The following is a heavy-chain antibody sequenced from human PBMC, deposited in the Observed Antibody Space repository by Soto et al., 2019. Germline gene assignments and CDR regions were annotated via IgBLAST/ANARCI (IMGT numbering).Heavy chain of an antibody. J-gene: IGHJ4*02. CDR1: GYIFTNHY. D-gene: IGHD3-22*01. CDR3: ARADHYDSSGFYYDC. V-gene: IGHV1-46*01. CDR2: INPSGGST. Sequence: QVQLVQSGAEVKKPGASAKVSCKASGYIFTNHYIHWVRQAPGQGLEWMGIINPSGGSTNYLQKFQGRITMTRDTSTSTVYMELSSLRSEDTAVYFCARADHYDSSGFYYDCWGQGSLVTVSS.